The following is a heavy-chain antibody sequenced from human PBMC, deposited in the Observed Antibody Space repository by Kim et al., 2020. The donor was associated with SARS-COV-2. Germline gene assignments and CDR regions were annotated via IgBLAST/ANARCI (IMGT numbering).Heavy chain of an antibody. Sequence: GGSLRHSCAASGFTFSSYAMNWVRQAPGKGLEWVSAISGSGGSTYYADSVKGRFTISRDNSKNTLYLQMNSLRAEDTAVYYCAKLPLFYYASGSYLDYWGQGTLVTVSS. CDR3: AKLPLFYYASGSYLDY. CDR2: ISGSGGST. J-gene: IGHJ4*02. D-gene: IGHD3-10*01. V-gene: IGHV3-23*01. CDR1: GFTFSSYA.